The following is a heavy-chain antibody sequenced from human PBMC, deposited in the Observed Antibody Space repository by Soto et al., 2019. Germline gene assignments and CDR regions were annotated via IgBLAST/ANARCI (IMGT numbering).Heavy chain of an antibody. V-gene: IGHV3-7*03. J-gene: IGHJ4*02. D-gene: IGHD3-16*02. CDR2: IKHDTSEA. CDR3: ARDGLLFSGPYRPSRFDY. Sequence: GGSLRLSCAASGFKFRDYWMSWVRQAPGKGLEWVGNIKHDTSEAHYADSVKGRFTITRDNIKNFLFLQMNGLRSDDTASYYCARDGLLFSGPYRPSRFDYWGLGTLVTVSS. CDR1: GFKFRDYW.